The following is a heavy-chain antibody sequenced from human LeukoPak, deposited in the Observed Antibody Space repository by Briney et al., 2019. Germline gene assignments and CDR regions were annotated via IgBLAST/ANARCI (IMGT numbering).Heavy chain of an antibody. CDR3: ARVVRKDYVWGSYRFGLYYYYYMDV. CDR1: DDSITMYY. D-gene: IGHD3-16*02. V-gene: IGHV4-59*01. CDR2: IYYSGST. J-gene: IGHJ6*03. Sequence: PSETLSLTCTVSDDSITMYYWSWIRQPPGKGLEWIGYIYYSGSTNYNPSLKSRVTISVDTSKNQFSLKLSSVTAADTAVYYCARVVRKDYVWGSYRFGLYYYYYMDVWGKGTTVTISS.